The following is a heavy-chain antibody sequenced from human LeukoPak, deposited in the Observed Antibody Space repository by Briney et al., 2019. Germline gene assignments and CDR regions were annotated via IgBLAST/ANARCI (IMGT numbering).Heavy chain of an antibody. D-gene: IGHD5-18*01. CDR1: GFTFSSYS. CDR2: ISSSSSYI. Sequence: AGGSLRLSCAASGFTFSSYSMNWDRQAPGKGLEWVSSISSSSSYIYYADSVKGRFTISRDNAKNSLYLQMNSLRAEDTAVYYCARQGGYSYGYVDYWGQGTLVTVSS. J-gene: IGHJ4*02. V-gene: IGHV3-21*01. CDR3: ARQGGYSYGYVDY.